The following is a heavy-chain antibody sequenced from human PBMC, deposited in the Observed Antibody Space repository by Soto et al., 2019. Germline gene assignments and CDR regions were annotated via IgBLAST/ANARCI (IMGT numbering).Heavy chain of an antibody. Sequence: QLQLQESGPGLVEPSETLSLTCTVSGSSVTSSSYHCGWIRQPPGMGLEWIGSVDARGSTNNNPSLQSRATISVDASMNRFSLRLTSLTAADTAIYYCARRLNVAGGWFDLWGQGTLVTVSS. CDR2: VDARGST. CDR3: ARRLNVAGGWFDL. J-gene: IGHJ5*02. CDR1: GSSVTSSSYH. V-gene: IGHV4-39*01. D-gene: IGHD2-21*01.